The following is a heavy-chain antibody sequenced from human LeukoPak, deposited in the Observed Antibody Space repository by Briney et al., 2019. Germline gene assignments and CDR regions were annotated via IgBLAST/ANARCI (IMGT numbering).Heavy chain of an antibody. Sequence: SGPTLVNPTQTLTLTCTFSGFSLNTLGAGVAWIRQPPGKALEWLALIFWDDDKRYSPSLKSRLTLTKDTSKGQVVLTMTHMDPVDTGTYYCAHTHYYGSGLDHWGQGTLVTVSS. J-gene: IGHJ5*02. CDR3: AHTHYYGSGLDH. V-gene: IGHV2-5*02. CDR2: IFWDDDK. D-gene: IGHD3-10*01. CDR1: GFSLNTLGAG.